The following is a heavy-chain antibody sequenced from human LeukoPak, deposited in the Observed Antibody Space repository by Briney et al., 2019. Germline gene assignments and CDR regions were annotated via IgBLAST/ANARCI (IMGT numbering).Heavy chain of an antibody. D-gene: IGHD3-3*01. CDR2: ISSSGSTM. CDR1: GFTFSDYY. Sequence: GGSLRLSYAASGFTFSDYYMSWIRQAPGKGLEWVSYISSSGSTMYYADSVKGRFTISRDNAKNSLYLQMNSLRADDTAVYYCANFWSGYSPFDYWGQENLVTVSS. V-gene: IGHV3-11*04. J-gene: IGHJ4*02. CDR3: ANFWSGYSPFDY.